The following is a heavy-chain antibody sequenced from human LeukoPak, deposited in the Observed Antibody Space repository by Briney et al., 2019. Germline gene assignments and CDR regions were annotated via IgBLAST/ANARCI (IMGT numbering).Heavy chain of an antibody. V-gene: IGHV4-34*01. CDR2: INHSGST. Sequence: KPSETLSLTCAVYGGSFSGYYWSWIRQPPGKGLEWIGEINHSGSTNYNPSLKSRVTISVDTSKNQFSLKLSSVTAADTAVYYCARAQYSYGQDYWGQGTLVTVSS. CDR1: GGSFSGYY. CDR3: ARAQYSYGQDY. J-gene: IGHJ4*02. D-gene: IGHD5-18*01.